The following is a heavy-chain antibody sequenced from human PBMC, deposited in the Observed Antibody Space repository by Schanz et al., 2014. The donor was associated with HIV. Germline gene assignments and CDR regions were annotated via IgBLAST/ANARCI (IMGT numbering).Heavy chain of an antibody. CDR2: IKSKTDGETT. D-gene: IGHD3-3*01. CDR1: GFTFSNAW. Sequence: EVQLLESGGGLVQPGGSLRLSCAASGFTFSNAWMSWVRQAPGKGLEWVGLIKSKTDGETTDYAAPVKGRFTISRDDSKTTLFLQMNSLKSEDTAVYYCTTRRVLGVNLDVWGQGTTVTVSS. V-gene: IGHV3-15*01. CDR3: TTRRVLGVNLDV. J-gene: IGHJ6*02.